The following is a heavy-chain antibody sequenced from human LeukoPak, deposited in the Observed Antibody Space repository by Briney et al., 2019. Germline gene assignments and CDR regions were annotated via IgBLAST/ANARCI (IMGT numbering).Heavy chain of an antibody. V-gene: IGHV3-11*01. Sequence: GGSLRLSCAASGFTFSDYYMSWIRQAPGKGLEWVSYISSSGSTIYYADSVKGRFTISRDNAKNSLYLQMNSLRAEDTAVYYCARAVVVAHQPPLILDYWGQGTLVTVSS. J-gene: IGHJ4*02. CDR2: ISSSGSTI. CDR1: GFTFSDYY. D-gene: IGHD2-15*01. CDR3: ARAVVVAHQPPLILDY.